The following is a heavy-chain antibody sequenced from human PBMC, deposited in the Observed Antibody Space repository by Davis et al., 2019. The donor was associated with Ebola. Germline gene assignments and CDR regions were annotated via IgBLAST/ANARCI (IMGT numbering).Heavy chain of an antibody. CDR3: ARDVSLAAAGYGMDV. J-gene: IGHJ6*04. Sequence: MPSETLSLTCTVPGASISSFYWSWIRQPPGKGLEWIGYIYYSGNTNYNPSLKSRVTISVDTSKNQFSLKLSSVTAADTAVYYCARDVSLAAAGYGMDVWGKGTTVTVSS. CDR2: IYYSGNT. V-gene: IGHV4-59*01. CDR1: GASISSFY. D-gene: IGHD6-13*01.